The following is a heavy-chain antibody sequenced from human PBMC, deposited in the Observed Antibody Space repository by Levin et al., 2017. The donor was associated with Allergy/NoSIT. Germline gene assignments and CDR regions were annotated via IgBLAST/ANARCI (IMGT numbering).Heavy chain of an antibody. J-gene: IGHJ4*02. CDR3: ARGRGDYGDYIGASYFDY. Sequence: GGSLRLSCSASGFTFGDYYMSWIRQAPGKGLEWLSDISSSAGTIYYADSVKGRFTISRDNATNSLYMHMNSLRVEDTAVYYCARGRGDYGDYIGASYFDYWGQGTLVTVSS. D-gene: IGHD4-17*01. V-gene: IGHV3-11*01. CDR2: ISSSAGTI. CDR1: GFTFGDYY.